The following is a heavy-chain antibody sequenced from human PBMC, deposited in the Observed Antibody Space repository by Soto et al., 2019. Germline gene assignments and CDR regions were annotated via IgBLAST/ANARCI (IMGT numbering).Heavy chain of an antibody. V-gene: IGHV3-64*01. J-gene: IGHJ6*04. CDR2: ISSNGGST. D-gene: IGHD2-15*01. Sequence: PGGSLRLSCAASGFTFSNAGMPWVRQAPGKGLEYVSAISSNGGSTYYANSVKGRFTISRDNSKNTLYLQMGSLRAEDMAVYYCARHPPNCSGGSCPLDVWGKGTTVTVSS. CDR1: GFTFSNAG. CDR3: ARHPPNCSGGSCPLDV.